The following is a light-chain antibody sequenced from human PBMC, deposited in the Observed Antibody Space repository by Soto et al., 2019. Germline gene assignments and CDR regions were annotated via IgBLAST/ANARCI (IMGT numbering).Light chain of an antibody. Sequence: QSVLTQPRSVSGSPGQSVTISCTGSSSDVGNYNYVSWYQQHPGKVPKLMIYDVVKRPSGVPDRFSGSKSGNTASLTISGLQAEDEAAYYCHSNAGIVALFGEGTKLTVL. CDR2: DVV. CDR1: SSDVGNYNY. V-gene: IGLV2-11*01. CDR3: HSNAGIVAL. J-gene: IGLJ2*01.